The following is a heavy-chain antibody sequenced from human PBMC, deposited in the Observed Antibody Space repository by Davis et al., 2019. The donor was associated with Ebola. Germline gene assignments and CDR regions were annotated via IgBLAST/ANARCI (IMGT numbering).Heavy chain of an antibody. D-gene: IGHD6-6*01. CDR2: INPSGGST. J-gene: IGHJ4*02. CDR3: TLAARPSGTDY. V-gene: IGHV1-46*01. CDR1: GYTFTSYY. Sequence: AASVKVSCKASGYTFTSYYMHWVRQAPGQGLEWMGIINPSGGSTSYAQRFQGRVTMTRDTSTSTVYMELSSLRSEDTAVYYCTLAARPSGTDYWGQGTLVTVSS.